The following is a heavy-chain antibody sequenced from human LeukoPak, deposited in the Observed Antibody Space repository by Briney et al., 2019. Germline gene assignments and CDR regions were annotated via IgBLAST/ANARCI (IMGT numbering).Heavy chain of an antibody. CDR3: SRQEDHDYGDYYFDY. D-gene: IGHD4-17*01. Sequence: PGGSLRLSCAASGFTFSSYEMSWVRQAPGKGLEWVSYITNSGGTTYYADSVKGRFTISRDNAKNSLYMKMNSLSAEDTAGYYCSRQEDHDYGDYYFDYWGQGILVTVSS. CDR2: ITNSGGTT. J-gene: IGHJ4*02. CDR1: GFTFSSYE. V-gene: IGHV3-48*03.